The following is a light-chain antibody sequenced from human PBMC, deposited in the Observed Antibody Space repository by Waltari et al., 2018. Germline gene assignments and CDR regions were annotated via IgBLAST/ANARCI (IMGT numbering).Light chain of an antibody. J-gene: IGLJ3*02. CDR3: QSYDNSLSGAWV. CDR2: GNN. V-gene: IGLV1-40*01. Sequence: QSVLTQPPSPPGAPGQRVTISCTGSSSNLGSGSDVHWYQQLPGTAPKLLICGNNNRPSGVPDRFSGSRSGTSASLAITGLQAEDEADYYCQSYDNSLSGAWVFGGGTKLTVL. CDR1: SSNLGSGSD.